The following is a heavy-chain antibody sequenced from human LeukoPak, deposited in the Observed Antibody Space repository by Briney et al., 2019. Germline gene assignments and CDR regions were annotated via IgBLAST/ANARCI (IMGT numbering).Heavy chain of an antibody. D-gene: IGHD3-10*01. J-gene: IGHJ4*02. CDR1: GGSLSSGSYY. CDR2: IYTSGST. V-gene: IGHV4-61*02. CDR3: AAENTHDSGTYYCPSDY. Sequence: PSQTLSLTCTVSGGSLSSGSYYWSWIRQPAGKGLEWIGRIYTSGSTNYNPSLKSRVTISVDTSKNQFSLKLSSVTAADTAVYYCAAENTHDSGTYYCPSDYWGQGTLVTVSS.